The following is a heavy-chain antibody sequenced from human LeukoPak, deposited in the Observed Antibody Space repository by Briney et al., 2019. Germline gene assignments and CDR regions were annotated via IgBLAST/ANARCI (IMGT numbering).Heavy chain of an antibody. CDR1: GFTFNSFF. V-gene: IGHV3-7*01. J-gene: IGHJ4*02. CDR3: VRDLGHSRHYFEY. D-gene: IGHD7-27*01. Sequence: GGSLRLSCAASGFTFNSFFLNWVRLTPGRELEWVACISQDGSDTFNIDSVRGRFTIFRDNTNKSPLLQMARLRAEAAACYFCVRDLGHSRHYFEYWGQGALVTVSS. CDR2: ISQDGSDT.